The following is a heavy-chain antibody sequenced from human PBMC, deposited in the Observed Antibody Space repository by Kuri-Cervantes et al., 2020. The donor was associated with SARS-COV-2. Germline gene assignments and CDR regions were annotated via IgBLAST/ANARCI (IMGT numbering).Heavy chain of an antibody. J-gene: IGHJ4*02. D-gene: IGHD3-3*01. CDR2: INHSGNT. CDR3: ARVLWSGSASRSRVTEYYFDY. V-gene: IGHV4-34*01. CDR1: DGSFSGYY. Sequence: ESLKISCVVYDGSFSGYYWSWIRQPPGKGLEWIGEINHSGNTKYNPSLKSRVTISVDTSKNQFFLRLSSVTAADTAIYYCARVLWSGSASRSRVTEYYFDYWGQGTLVTVSS.